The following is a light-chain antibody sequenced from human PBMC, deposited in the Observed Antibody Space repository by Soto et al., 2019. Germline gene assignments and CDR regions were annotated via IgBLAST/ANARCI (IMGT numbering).Light chain of an antibody. CDR3: QQYNHWPPFT. CDR1: QSVGRH. V-gene: IGKV3-15*01. CDR2: GAS. Sequence: EIVMTQSPATLSVSPGERATRSCRASQSVGRHLAWYQQKPGQAPRLLIYGASTRATGIQARFSGSGSGTEFTLTISSLQSEDFAIYSCQQYNHWPPFTFGGGTKVEIK. J-gene: IGKJ4*01.